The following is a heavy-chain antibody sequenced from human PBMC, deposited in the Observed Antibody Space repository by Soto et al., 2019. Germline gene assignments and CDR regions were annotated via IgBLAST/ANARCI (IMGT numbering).Heavy chain of an antibody. J-gene: IGHJ4*02. CDR2: ISGSGVST. D-gene: IGHD6-13*01. Sequence: EVQLLESGGGFVQPGGSLRLSCAASGFTFSSYAMSWVRQAPGKGLEWVSAISGSGVSTYYADSVKGRFTISRDNSKNTLYLQMNSLRAEDTAVYYCAKEQKHSSSWSELNYWGQGTLVTVSS. V-gene: IGHV3-23*01. CDR3: AKEQKHSSSWSELNY. CDR1: GFTFSSYA.